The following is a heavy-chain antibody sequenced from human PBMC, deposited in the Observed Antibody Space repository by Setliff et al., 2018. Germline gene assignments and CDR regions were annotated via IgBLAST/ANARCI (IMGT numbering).Heavy chain of an antibody. CDR2: VYYSGTT. V-gene: IGHV4-39*06. J-gene: IGHJ4*02. Sequence: PSETLSLTCSVSDGSMTSGSYYWGWIRQPPGKGLEWIGSVYYSGTTYYNPSLKSRLTMSVDTSKNQFTLKVISVTAADTAVYYCARTGTYRYFGYWGQGALVTVSS. CDR1: DGSMTSGSYY. D-gene: IGHD1-1*01. CDR3: ARTGTYRYFGY.